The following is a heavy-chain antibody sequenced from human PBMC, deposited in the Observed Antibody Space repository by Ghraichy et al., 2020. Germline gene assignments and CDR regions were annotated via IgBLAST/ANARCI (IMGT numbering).Heavy chain of an antibody. J-gene: IGHJ4*02. CDR3: AIGPGIIRFLEWEIDY. CDR1: GYTFTSYA. Sequence: ASVKVSCKASGYTFTSYAMHWVRQAPGQRLEWMGWINAGNGNTKYSQKFQGRVTITRDTSASTAYMELSSLRSEDTAVYYCAIGPGIIRFLEWEIDYWGQGTLVTVSS. D-gene: IGHD3-3*01. V-gene: IGHV1-3*01. CDR2: INAGNGNT.